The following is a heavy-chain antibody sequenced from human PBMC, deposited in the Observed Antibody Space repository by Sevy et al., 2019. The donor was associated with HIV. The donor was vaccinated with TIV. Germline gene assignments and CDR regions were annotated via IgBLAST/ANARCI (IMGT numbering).Heavy chain of an antibody. Sequence: ASVKVSCKASGYTFTDYYIHWIRQPLGQGLEWMGWINPNNGDINFHQSFKGRVIMTTDTSTTTAYMELPNLRLGDTAVFYCARASQLGRSYYFDYWGQGALVTVSS. CDR2: INPNNGDI. D-gene: IGHD3-16*01. J-gene: IGHJ4*02. CDR1: GYTFTDYY. CDR3: ARASQLGRSYYFDY. V-gene: IGHV1-2*02.